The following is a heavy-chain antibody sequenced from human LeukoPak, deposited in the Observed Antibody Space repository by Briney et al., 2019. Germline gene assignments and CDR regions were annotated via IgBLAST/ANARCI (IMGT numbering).Heavy chain of an antibody. Sequence: GGSLRLSCLTSGFTFSTNAMNWVRQAPGKGLEWVSSISSSSSYIYYADSVKGRFTISRDNAKNSLYLQMNSLRAEDTAVYYCSRYGKITIAVAQHPSDYWGQGTLVTVSS. CDR2: ISSSSSYI. J-gene: IGHJ4*02. V-gene: IGHV3-21*01. D-gene: IGHD6-19*01. CDR1: GFTFSTNA. CDR3: SRYGKITIAVAQHPSDY.